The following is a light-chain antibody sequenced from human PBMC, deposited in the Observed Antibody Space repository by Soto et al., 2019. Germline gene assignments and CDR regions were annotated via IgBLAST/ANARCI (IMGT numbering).Light chain of an antibody. Sequence: EIVLTQSPGTLSLSPGERATLSCRASQSVSNNYLAWYQQTPGQAPRLLIYGESSRATDVPDRFSGSGSGTDFTLTITRLEPEDLAVYYCHQYSGSPNTFGQGTKLEIK. CDR3: HQYSGSPNT. CDR2: GES. J-gene: IGKJ2*01. V-gene: IGKV3-20*01. CDR1: QSVSNNY.